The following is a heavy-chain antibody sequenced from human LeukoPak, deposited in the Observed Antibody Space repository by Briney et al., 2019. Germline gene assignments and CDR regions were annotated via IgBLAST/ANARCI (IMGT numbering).Heavy chain of an antibody. D-gene: IGHD7-27*01. CDR3: TTEYWGSNY. CDR2: IRSKAYGGTT. CDR1: GFTFGDYA. Sequence: GGSLRLSCTASGFTFGDYAMSWFRQAPGKGLEWVGFIRSKAYGGTTEYAASVKGRFTISRDDSKNTLYLQMDSLKTEDTGVYYCTTEYWGSNYWGQGTLVTVSS. J-gene: IGHJ4*02. V-gene: IGHV3-49*03.